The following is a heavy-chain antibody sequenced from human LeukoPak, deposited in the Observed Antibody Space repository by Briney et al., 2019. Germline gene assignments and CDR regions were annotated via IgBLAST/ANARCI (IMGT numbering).Heavy chain of an antibody. J-gene: IGHJ4*02. CDR2: ISWNSGSI. CDR3: AKESRSGYDSSGPMDY. Sequence: GRSLRLSCAASGFTFDDYAMHWVRQAPGKGLEWVSGISWNSGSIGYADSVKGRFTISRDNAKNSLYLQMNSLRAEDTASYYCAKESRSGYDSSGPMDYWGQGTLVTVSS. D-gene: IGHD3-22*01. V-gene: IGHV3-9*01. CDR1: GFTFDDYA.